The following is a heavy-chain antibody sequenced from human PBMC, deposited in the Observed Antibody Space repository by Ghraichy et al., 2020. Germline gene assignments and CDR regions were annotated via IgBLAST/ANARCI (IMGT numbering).Heavy chain of an antibody. D-gene: IGHD6-19*01. Sequence: GESLNISCAASGFTFSSYGMHWVRQAPGKGLEWVAVISYDGSNKYYADSVKGRFTISRDNSKNTLYLQMNSLRAEDTAVYYCAKNTNYKGIAVAGTELYYYYGMDVWGQGTTVTVSS. CDR2: ISYDGSNK. CDR3: AKNTNYKGIAVAGTELYYYYGMDV. V-gene: IGHV3-30*18. J-gene: IGHJ6*02. CDR1: GFTFSSYG.